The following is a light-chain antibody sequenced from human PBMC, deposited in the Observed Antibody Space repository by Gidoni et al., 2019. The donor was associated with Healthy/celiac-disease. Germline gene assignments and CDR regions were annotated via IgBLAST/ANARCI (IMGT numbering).Light chain of an antibody. CDR1: QGISSY. CDR2: AAS. J-gene: IGKJ1*01. CDR3: QQLNSYPPWT. V-gene: IGKV1-9*01. Sequence: DIQLTQSPSFLSASVGDRVTITCRASQGISSYLAWYQQKPGKAPKLLIYAASTLQSGVPSRFSGSGSGTEFTLTISSLQPEDFATYYCQQLNSYPPWTFGQGTKVVLK.